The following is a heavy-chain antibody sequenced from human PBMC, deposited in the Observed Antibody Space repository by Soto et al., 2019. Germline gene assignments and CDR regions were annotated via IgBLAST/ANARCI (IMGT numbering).Heavy chain of an antibody. Sequence: QVQLQESGPGLVKPSETLSLTCTASGGSINTYYWNWIRQSPGKGLEWIGYIYYTGSTKYHPSLAIRVTRSVATSRKQFPRRLNSVTPADTAAYYCAGGPYSFGLDGWGQGTTVTVSS. CDR1: GGSINTYY. D-gene: IGHD3-10*01. J-gene: IGHJ6*02. CDR3: AGGPYSFGLDG. CDR2: IYYTGST. V-gene: IGHV4-59*01.